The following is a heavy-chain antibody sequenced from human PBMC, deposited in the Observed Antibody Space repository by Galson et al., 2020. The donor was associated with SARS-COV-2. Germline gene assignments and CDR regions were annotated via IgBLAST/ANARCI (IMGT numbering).Heavy chain of an antibody. CDR1: GFSLSTSGMC. CDR3: ARTKYYYDSSGYPTDYYYGMDV. J-gene: IGHJ6*02. Sequence: SGPTLVKPTQTLTLTCTFSGFSLSTSGMCVSWIRQPPGKALEWLALIDWDDDKYYSTSLKTRLTISKDTSKNQVVLTMTNMDPVDTATYYCARTKYYYDSSGYPTDYYYGMDVWGQGTTVTVSS. V-gene: IGHV2-70*01. D-gene: IGHD3-22*01. CDR2: IDWDDDK.